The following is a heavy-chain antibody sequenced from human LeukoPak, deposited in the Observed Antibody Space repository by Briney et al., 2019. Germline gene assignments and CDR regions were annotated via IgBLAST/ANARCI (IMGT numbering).Heavy chain of an antibody. CDR1: GFTFSSYS. Sequence: GGSLRLSCAASGFTFSSYSMNWVRQARGKGREWVSSISSSSYIYYADSVKGRFAISRDNAKNSLYLQMNSLRAEDTAVYYCARDSYDYVWGSYRYTLFDYWGQGTLVTVSS. V-gene: IGHV3-21*01. CDR2: ISSSSYI. CDR3: ARDSYDYVWGSYRYTLFDY. D-gene: IGHD3-16*02. J-gene: IGHJ4*02.